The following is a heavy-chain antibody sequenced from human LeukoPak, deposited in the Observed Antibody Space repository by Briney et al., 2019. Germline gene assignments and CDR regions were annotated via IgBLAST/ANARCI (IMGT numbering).Heavy chain of an antibody. V-gene: IGHV3-7*03. Sequence: PGGSLRLSCAASGFIFSNYWMSWVRQAPGKGLEWVANTHGSEKYYVYSAKGRFTISRDHAKNSLYLQMNSLGAEDTAVYYCARETPYGSLTFDYWGQGTLVTVSS. CDR2: THGSEK. J-gene: IGHJ4*02. CDR3: ARETPYGSLTFDY. D-gene: IGHD3-10*01. CDR1: GFIFSNYW.